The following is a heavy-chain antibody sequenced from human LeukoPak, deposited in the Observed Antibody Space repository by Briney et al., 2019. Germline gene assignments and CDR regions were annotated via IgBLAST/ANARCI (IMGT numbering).Heavy chain of an antibody. V-gene: IGHV4-59*08. D-gene: IGHD3-3*01. CDR1: GGSISSYY. CDR3: ASEIFGVEDGAFDI. CDR2: IYYSGST. J-gene: IGHJ3*02. Sequence: SETLSLTCTVSGGSISSYYWSWIRQPPGKGLEWIGYIYYSGSTNYNPSLKSRVTISVDTSKNQFSLKLSSVTAADTAVYYCASEIFGVEDGAFDIWGQGTIVTVSS.